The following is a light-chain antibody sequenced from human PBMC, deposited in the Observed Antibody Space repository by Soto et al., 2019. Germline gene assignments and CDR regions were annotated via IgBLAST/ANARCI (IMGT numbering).Light chain of an antibody. Sequence: EIVLTQSPDTLSLSPGERATLSCRASQSVGSYLAWYQQKPGQAPRLLIYGASSRATGIPDRFSGSGSGTDFTLTISRLEPEDFAVYYCQQYGSSPITFGQGTRLEIK. CDR1: QSVGSY. CDR3: QQYGSSPIT. V-gene: IGKV3-20*01. CDR2: GAS. J-gene: IGKJ5*01.